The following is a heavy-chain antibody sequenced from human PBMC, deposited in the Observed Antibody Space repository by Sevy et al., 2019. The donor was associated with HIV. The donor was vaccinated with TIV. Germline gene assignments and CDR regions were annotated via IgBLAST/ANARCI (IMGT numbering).Heavy chain of an antibody. CDR2: INPNSGGT. Sequence: ASVKVSCKASGYTFTAYYIHWVRQAPGQGLEWMGWINPNSGGTYFAKKFQDSVNLTTDTSVNTAYMELRSLRFDDTAVYYCARMGDYYDSSGYYPLKFWGQGTLVTVSS. CDR1: GYTFTAYY. CDR3: ARMGDYYDSSGYYPLKF. V-gene: IGHV1-2*02. J-gene: IGHJ4*02. D-gene: IGHD3-22*01.